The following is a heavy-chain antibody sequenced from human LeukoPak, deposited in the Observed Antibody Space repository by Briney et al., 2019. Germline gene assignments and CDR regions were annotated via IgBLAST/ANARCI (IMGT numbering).Heavy chain of an antibody. CDR2: ISYSGST. CDR1: SGSISSSGSY. CDR3: IGYTSTHFAIDY. J-gene: IGHJ4*02. D-gene: IGHD6-13*01. V-gene: IGHV4-39*01. Sequence: SETLSLTCTVSSGSISSSGSYWGWIRQPPGKGLEWIASISYSGSTYYNPSLRSRVTISVDTSKNQFSLNLNFVTAADTAVYYSIGYTSTHFAIDYWGQGTRVTVSS.